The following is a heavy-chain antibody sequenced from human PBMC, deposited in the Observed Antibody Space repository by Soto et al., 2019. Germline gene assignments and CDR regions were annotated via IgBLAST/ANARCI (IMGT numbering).Heavy chain of an antibody. CDR3: AKERSEIYYYYYYMDV. CDR1: GFTFSSYG. J-gene: IGHJ6*03. V-gene: IGHV3-30*18. CDR2: ISYDGSNK. Sequence: GVTMRLSCAASGFTFSSYGMHWVRQAPGKGLERVAVISYDGSNKYYADSVKGRFTISRDNSKNTLYLQMNSLRAEDTAVYYCAKERSEIYYYYYYMDVWGKGTTVTVSS.